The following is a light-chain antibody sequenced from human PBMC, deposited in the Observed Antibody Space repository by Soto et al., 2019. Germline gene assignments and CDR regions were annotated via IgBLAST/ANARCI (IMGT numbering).Light chain of an antibody. V-gene: IGKV3-20*01. J-gene: IGKJ3*01. CDR2: GAS. CDR1: QSVNSNF. CDR3: QQYSSSPFT. Sequence: EIVLTQAPGTLSLSPGERATLSCRASQSVNSNFLGWYQQKPGQPPRLLIYGASSRATAIPDRFSGSGSGTDFTLIISRLEPEDFAVYYCQQYSSSPFTFGPGIKVD.